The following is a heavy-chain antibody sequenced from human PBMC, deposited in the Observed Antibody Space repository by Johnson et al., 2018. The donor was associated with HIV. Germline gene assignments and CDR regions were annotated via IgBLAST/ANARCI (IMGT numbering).Heavy chain of an antibody. J-gene: IGHJ3*02. CDR3: AKDGPYSSGIDAFDI. Sequence: QVQLVESGGGVVQPGRSLRLSCAASGFTFSSYAMHWVRQAPCKGLEWVAVISYDGSNKYYADSVKGRFTISRDNSKNTLYLQMNSLRAEDTAVDYCAKDGPYSSGIDAFDIWGQGTMVTVAS. D-gene: IGHD6-19*01. V-gene: IGHV3-30-3*01. CDR2: ISYDGSNK. CDR1: GFTFSSYA.